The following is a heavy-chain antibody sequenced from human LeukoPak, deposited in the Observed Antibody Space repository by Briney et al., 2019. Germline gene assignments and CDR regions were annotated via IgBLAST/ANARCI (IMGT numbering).Heavy chain of an antibody. D-gene: IGHD6-6*01. V-gene: IGHV4-34*01. Sequence: SETLSLTCAVYGGSFSGYYWSRIRQPPGKGLEWIGEINHSGSTNYNPSLKSRVTISVDTSKNQFSLKLSSVTAADTAVYYCARARRSSIAGRPRDFDYWGQGTLVTVSS. CDR2: INHSGST. J-gene: IGHJ4*02. CDR1: GGSFSGYY. CDR3: ARARRSSIAGRPRDFDY.